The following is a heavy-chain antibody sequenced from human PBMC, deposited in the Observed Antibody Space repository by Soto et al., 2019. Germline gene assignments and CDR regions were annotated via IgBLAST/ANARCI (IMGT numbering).Heavy chain of an antibody. Sequence: PGGSLRLSCAASGFTFTNYALHWVRQAPGKGLEWVSSISGGGTGTYSADAVKGRFTISSDKSRNTVYLQMSSLRAEDTAVYYCAKGHYYDHFGNWVANQAFDYWGQGNLVTV. CDR1: GFTFTNYA. CDR2: ISGGGTGT. V-gene: IGHV3-23*01. D-gene: IGHD3-16*01. J-gene: IGHJ4*02. CDR3: AKGHYYDHFGNWVANQAFDY.